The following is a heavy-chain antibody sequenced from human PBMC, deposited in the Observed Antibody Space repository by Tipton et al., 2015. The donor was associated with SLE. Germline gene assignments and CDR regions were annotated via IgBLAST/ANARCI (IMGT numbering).Heavy chain of an antibody. CDR3: AREFRRAVAGPTLSDY. D-gene: IGHD6-19*01. J-gene: IGHJ4*02. V-gene: IGHV3-30*02. CDR2: IRYDGSNK. CDR1: GFTFSSHG. Sequence: SLRLSCAASGFTFSSHGMHWVRHAPGKGLEWVAFIRYDGSNKYYADSVKGRFTISRDNSKNTLYLQMNSLRAEDTAVYYCAREFRRAVAGPTLSDYWGQGTLVTVSS.